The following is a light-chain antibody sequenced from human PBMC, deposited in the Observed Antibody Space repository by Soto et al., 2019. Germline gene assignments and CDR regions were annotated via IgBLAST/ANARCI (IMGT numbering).Light chain of an antibody. CDR2: EVS. CDR1: STDVRGYNY. CDR3: SSYRSSSTLG. J-gene: IGLJ1*01. V-gene: IGLV2-14*01. Sequence: QSVLTHPASASGAPGQSITISCTGTSTDVRGYNYVSWYQQHQGKAPKLMISEVSNRPSGVSKRFSGSKSGNTASLPISGLQAEAEADYYCSSYRSSSTLGFGNGPKVTVL.